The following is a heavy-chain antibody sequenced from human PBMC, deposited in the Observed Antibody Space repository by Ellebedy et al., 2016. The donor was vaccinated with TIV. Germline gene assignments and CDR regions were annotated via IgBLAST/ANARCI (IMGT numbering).Heavy chain of an antibody. Sequence: GESLKISCVASGFNFDSNAMSWVRQTPGKGLEWVAGIGGDDHTHYAHFVEGRFPISRDRSKSTLHLAMSRLGVEDTAVYYCAKDLSWWSANDYWGQGALVTVSS. V-gene: IGHV3-23*01. J-gene: IGHJ4*02. CDR1: GFNFDSNA. CDR3: AKDLSWWSANDY. CDR2: IGGDDHT. D-gene: IGHD3-16*01.